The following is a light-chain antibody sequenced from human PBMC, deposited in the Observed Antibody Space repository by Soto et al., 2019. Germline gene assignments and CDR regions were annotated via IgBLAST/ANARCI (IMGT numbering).Light chain of an antibody. Sequence: QSVLTQPPSVSGAPGQRVTISCTGSSSNIGAGYDVHWYQQFPGTAPKLLIYGNSNRPSGVPDRFSGSKSGTSASLAITGLQADDEADYYCQSYDSSLSGVFGSGTKLPS. CDR1: SSNIGAGYD. J-gene: IGLJ1*01. CDR2: GNS. CDR3: QSYDSSLSGV. V-gene: IGLV1-40*01.